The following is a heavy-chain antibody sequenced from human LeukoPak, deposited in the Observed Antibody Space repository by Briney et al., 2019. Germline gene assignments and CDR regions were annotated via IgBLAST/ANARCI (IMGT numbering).Heavy chain of an antibody. Sequence: GASVRVSCKTSGYTFTDYYIHWVRQAPGQGLEWMGWINTKTGRTSSARKFQGRVTMTRDPSITTVYMDMAWLTSDDTAIYFCARADFIDAGPYLIAPWGQGNLVTVSS. CDR2: INTKTGRT. V-gene: IGHV1-2*02. CDR3: ARADFIDAGPYLIAP. CDR1: GYTFTDYY. D-gene: IGHD3-3*01. J-gene: IGHJ5*02.